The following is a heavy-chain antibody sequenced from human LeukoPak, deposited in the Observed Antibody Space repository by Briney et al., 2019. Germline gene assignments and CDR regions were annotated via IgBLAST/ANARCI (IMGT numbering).Heavy chain of an antibody. D-gene: IGHD1-26*01. CDR3: ARVGATIPGDY. CDR1: GYIFTNYY. Sequence: ASVKVSCKASGYIFTNYYIHWVRQAPGQGLEWMGVINPSGGSTSYAQMFQGRVTMTRDRSTNTLYMELSSLRSEDTAVYYCARVGATIPGDYWGQGTLVTVSS. J-gene: IGHJ4*02. V-gene: IGHV1-46*01. CDR2: INPSGGST.